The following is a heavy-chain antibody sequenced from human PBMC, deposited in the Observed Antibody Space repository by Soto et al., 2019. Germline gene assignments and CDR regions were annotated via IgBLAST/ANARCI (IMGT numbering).Heavy chain of an antibody. CDR1: GFTFSSYS. D-gene: IGHD6-13*01. V-gene: IGHV3-21*01. CDR2: ISSSSSYI. Sequence: PGGSLRLSCAASGFTFSSYSMNWVRQAPGKGLEWVSSISSSSSYIYYADSVKGRFTISRDNAKNSLYLQMNSLRAEDTAVYYCARDGYPYSSRKPPNWFDPWGQGTLVTVSS. J-gene: IGHJ5*02. CDR3: ARDGYPYSSRKPPNWFDP.